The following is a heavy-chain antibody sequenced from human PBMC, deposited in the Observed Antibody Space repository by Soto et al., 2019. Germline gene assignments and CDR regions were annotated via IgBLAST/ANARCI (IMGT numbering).Heavy chain of an antibody. J-gene: IGHJ6*02. CDR3: ARGPPDFWSGYLAGPRGGYYYYGMDV. CDR1: GFTFSSYE. D-gene: IGHD3-3*01. V-gene: IGHV3-48*03. Sequence: GESLKISCAASGFTFSSYEMNWVRQAPGKGLEWVSYISSSGGTIYYADSVKGRFTISRDNAKNSLYLQMNSLRAEDTAVYYCARGPPDFWSGYLAGPRGGYYYYGMDVWGQGTTVTVSS. CDR2: ISSSGGTI.